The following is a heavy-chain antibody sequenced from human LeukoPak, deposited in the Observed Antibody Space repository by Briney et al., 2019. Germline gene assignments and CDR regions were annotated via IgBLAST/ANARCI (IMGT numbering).Heavy chain of an antibody. Sequence: SETLSLNCTVSSGSMNIISYQRGWIRQPPGKGLEWIGSIYYSGSTYYNPSLKSRVTISVDTSKNQFSLKLSSVTAADTAVYYCARRYGSYPFHYWGQGTLVTVSS. CDR3: ARRYGSYPFHY. V-gene: IGHV4-39*01. D-gene: IGHD1-26*01. J-gene: IGHJ4*02. CDR1: SGSMNIISYQ. CDR2: IYYSGST.